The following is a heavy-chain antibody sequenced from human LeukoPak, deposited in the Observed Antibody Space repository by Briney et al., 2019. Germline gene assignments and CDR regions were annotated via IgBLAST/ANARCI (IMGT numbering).Heavy chain of an antibody. J-gene: IGHJ4*02. Sequence: TGGSLRLSCAASGFTFSSYAMHWVRQAPGKGLEWVAVISYDGSNKYYADSVKGRFTISRDNSKNTLYLQMNSLRAEDTAVYYCATTRFGGSYLGLEGFDYWGQGTLVTVSS. D-gene: IGHD1-26*01. CDR1: GFTFSSYA. V-gene: IGHV3-30*04. CDR2: ISYDGSNK. CDR3: ATTRFGGSYLGLEGFDY.